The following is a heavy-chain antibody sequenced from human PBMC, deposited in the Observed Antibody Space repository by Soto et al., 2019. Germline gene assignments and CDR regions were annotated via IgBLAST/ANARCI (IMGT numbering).Heavy chain of an antibody. Sequence: PGGSLRLSCAASGFTFSSHWMSWVRQAPGKGLEWVANIKQDGSEKYYVDSVKGRFTISRDNAKNSLYLQMNSLRAEDTAVYYCASSEYSGYDMWGQGTLVTVSS. CDR1: GFTFSSHW. V-gene: IGHV3-7*01. J-gene: IGHJ4*02. CDR2: IKQDGSEK. D-gene: IGHD5-12*01. CDR3: ASSEYSGYDM.